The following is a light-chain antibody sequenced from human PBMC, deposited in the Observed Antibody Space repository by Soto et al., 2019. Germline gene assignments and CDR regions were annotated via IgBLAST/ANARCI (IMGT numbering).Light chain of an antibody. V-gene: IGKV1-33*01. J-gene: IGKJ4*01. Sequence: DIQMTQSPSSLSASVGDRVTITCQASQDIGNHLNWYLQKPGRAPRLLIYAASNLERGLPSRFSGGGAGTDFTLTINDLQPEDIATYYCQQYDGLPRTFGGGTKVEIK. CDR1: QDIGNH. CDR2: AAS. CDR3: QQYDGLPRT.